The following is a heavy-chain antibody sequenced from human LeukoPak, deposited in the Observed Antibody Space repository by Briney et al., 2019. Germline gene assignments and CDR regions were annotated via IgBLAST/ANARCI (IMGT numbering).Heavy chain of an antibody. Sequence: SETLSLTCTVSGGSISSGDYYWSWIRQPPGKGLEWIGEINHSGSTNYNPSLKSRVTISVDTSKNQFSLKLSSVTAADTAVYYCARAPRGSGWYGGAFDIWGQGTMVTVSS. D-gene: IGHD6-19*01. V-gene: IGHV4-61*08. CDR1: GGSISSGDYY. CDR3: ARAPRGSGWYGGAFDI. J-gene: IGHJ3*02. CDR2: INHSGST.